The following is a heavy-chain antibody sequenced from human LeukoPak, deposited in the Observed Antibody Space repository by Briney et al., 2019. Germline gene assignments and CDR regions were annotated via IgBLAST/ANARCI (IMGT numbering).Heavy chain of an antibody. J-gene: IGHJ4*02. Sequence: PGGSLRLSCAASGFTFSSYSMNWVRQAPGKGLEWVSSISSSSSYIYYADSVKGRFTISRDNAKNSLYLQMNSLRAEDTAVYYRATDAGYGSGSYSYWGQGTLVTVSS. D-gene: IGHD3-10*01. CDR2: ISSSSSYI. CDR3: ATDAGYGSGSYSY. CDR1: GFTFSSYS. V-gene: IGHV3-21*01.